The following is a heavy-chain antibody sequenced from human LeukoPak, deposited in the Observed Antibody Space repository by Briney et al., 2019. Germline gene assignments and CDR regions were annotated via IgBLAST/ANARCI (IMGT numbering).Heavy chain of an antibody. CDR1: GYSISSGYY. Sequence: PSETLSLTCAVSGYSISSGYYWGWIRQPPGKGLEWIGSIYHSGSTYYNPSLKSRVTISVDTSKNQFSLKLSSVTAADTAVYYCAGHVLLWFGELLLPNWFDPWGQGTLVTVSS. CDR2: IYHSGST. CDR3: AGHVLLWFGELLLPNWFDP. D-gene: IGHD3-10*01. V-gene: IGHV4-38-2*01. J-gene: IGHJ5*02.